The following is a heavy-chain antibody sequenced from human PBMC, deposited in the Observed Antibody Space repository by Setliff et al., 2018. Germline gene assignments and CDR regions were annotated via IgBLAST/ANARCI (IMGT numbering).Heavy chain of an antibody. CDR2: LHTSGTT. CDR3: ARDNTIVGATDY. Sequence: SETLSLTCAVSGGSITSGSYYWSWIRQPAGEGLEWIGRLHTSGTTDYNPSLKGRVTISADTSTNHFSLKLTSVTAADMAVYYCARDNTIVGATDYWGQGALVTVSS. D-gene: IGHD1-26*01. CDR1: GGSITSGSYY. J-gene: IGHJ4*02. V-gene: IGHV4-61*02.